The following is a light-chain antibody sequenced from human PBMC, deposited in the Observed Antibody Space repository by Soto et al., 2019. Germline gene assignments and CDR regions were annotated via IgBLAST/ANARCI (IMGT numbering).Light chain of an antibody. CDR3: QHYNNWPRT. Sequence: EIVMTQSPATLSVSPGDRATLSCRASQSVSTNLAWYQQKPGQAPRLLIYGASTRATGIPSRFSGSGSGTDFTLTISSLQSEDFAVYYCQHYNNWPRTFGQGTKVEIK. V-gene: IGKV3-15*01. CDR2: GAS. J-gene: IGKJ1*01. CDR1: QSVSTN.